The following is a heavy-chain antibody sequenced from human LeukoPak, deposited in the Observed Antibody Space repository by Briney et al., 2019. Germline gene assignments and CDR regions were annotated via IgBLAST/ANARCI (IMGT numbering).Heavy chain of an antibody. CDR1: GVSISSYY. CDR3: AREAPYDYVWGTLFDY. D-gene: IGHD3-16*01. CDR2: IYYSGST. J-gene: IGHJ4*02. Sequence: PSETLSLTCTVSGVSISSYYWSWIRQPPGKGLEWIGYIYYSGSTNYNPSLKSRVTISVDTSKNQFSLKLSSVTAADTAVYYCAREAPYDYVWGTLFDYWGQGTLVTVSS. V-gene: IGHV4-59*01.